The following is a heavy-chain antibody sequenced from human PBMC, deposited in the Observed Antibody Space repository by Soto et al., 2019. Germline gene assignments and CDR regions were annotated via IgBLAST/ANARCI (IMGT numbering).Heavy chain of an antibody. V-gene: IGHV1-69*02. CDR3: ARHGDIAAAVDY. J-gene: IGHJ4*02. D-gene: IGHD6-13*01. Sequence: SVKVSCKASGGTFSSYTISWVRQAPGQGLEWMGRIIPILGIANYAQKFQGRVTITADKSTSTAYMELSSLRSEDTAVYYCARHGDIAAAVDYWGQGTLVTVSS. CDR2: IIPILGIA. CDR1: GGTFSSYT.